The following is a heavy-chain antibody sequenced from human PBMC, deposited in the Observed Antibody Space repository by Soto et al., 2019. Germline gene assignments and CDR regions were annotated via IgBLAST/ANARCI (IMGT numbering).Heavy chain of an antibody. J-gene: IGHJ3*02. CDR1: GGSISSSSYY. D-gene: IGHD3-3*01. Sequence: PSETLSLTCTVSGGSISSSSYYWGWIRQPPGKGLEWIGSIYYSGSTYYNPSLKSRVTISVDTSKNQFSLKLSSVTAVDTAVYYCARTTFYDFWSGYYTPNAFDIWGQGTMVTVSS. CDR2: IYYSGST. CDR3: ARTTFYDFWSGYYTPNAFDI. V-gene: IGHV4-39*01.